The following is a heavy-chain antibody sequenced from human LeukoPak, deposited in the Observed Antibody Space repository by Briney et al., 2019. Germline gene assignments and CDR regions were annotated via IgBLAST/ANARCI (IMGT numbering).Heavy chain of an antibody. CDR3: ARPQSLGGSSGWYVGRYYYMDV. V-gene: IGHV4-39*01. CDR1: GGSISSSSCY. D-gene: IGHD6-19*01. CDR2: IYYSGDT. Sequence: PSETLSLTCTVSGGSISSSSCYWGWIRQPPGKGLEWIGSIYYSGDTYYNPSLKSRRVTISVDTSKNQFSLRLSSVTAADTAVYYCARPQSLGGSSGWYVGRYYYMDVWGKGTTVTVSS. J-gene: IGHJ6*03.